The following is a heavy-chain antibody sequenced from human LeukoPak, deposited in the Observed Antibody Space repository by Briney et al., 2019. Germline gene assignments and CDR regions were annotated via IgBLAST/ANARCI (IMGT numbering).Heavy chain of an antibody. Sequence: PGGSLRLSCAASGFTFSTYAMTWVRQAPEKGLEWVSSISGSGAGKFYAAPVKGRFTTSRDNSKNTLYVQMNSLRAEDTAVYYCAKAAYGDYAGAFDIWGQGTMVIVSS. CDR3: AKAAYGDYAGAFDI. V-gene: IGHV3-23*01. J-gene: IGHJ3*02. CDR2: ISGSGAGK. D-gene: IGHD4-17*01. CDR1: GFTFSTYA.